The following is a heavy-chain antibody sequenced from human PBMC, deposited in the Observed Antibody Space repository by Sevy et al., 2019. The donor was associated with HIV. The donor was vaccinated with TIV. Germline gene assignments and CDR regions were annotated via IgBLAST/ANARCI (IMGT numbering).Heavy chain of an antibody. CDR2: IKQEGNEK. Sequence: GGSLRLSCAASGSTFRNYWMSWVRQAPGKGLEWVANIKQEGNEKYYVDSVKGRFTISRDNAKNSLYLQMNSLRVEDTAVYYCARERARHWYFDLWGRGTLVTVSS. CDR3: ARERARHWYFDL. J-gene: IGHJ2*01. CDR1: GSTFRNYW. V-gene: IGHV3-7*03.